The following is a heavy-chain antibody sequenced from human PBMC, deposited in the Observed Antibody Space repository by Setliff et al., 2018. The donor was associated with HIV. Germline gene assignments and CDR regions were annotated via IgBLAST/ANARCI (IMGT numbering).Heavy chain of an antibody. D-gene: IGHD1-26*01. CDR2: ISGSGSRT. V-gene: IGHV3-23*01. CDR3: AKIYSGSYLGAFDI. J-gene: IGHJ3*02. Sequence: GGSLRLSCAASGFTFSSHAMSWVRQAPGKGLEWVSTISGSGSRTYYADSVKGRLTISRDTSKNSLYLQMSSLRAEDTAMYYCAKIYSGSYLGAFDIWGQGTMVTVSS. CDR1: GFTFSSHA.